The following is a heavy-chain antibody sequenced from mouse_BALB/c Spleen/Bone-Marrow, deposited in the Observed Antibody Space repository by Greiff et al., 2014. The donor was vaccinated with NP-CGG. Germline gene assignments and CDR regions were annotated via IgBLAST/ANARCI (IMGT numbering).Heavy chain of an antibody. D-gene: IGHD2-2*01. J-gene: IGHJ1*01. CDR2: INPDSSTI. V-gene: IGHV4-1*02. CDR1: GFDFSRYW. Sequence: EVKLMESGGGLVQPGGSLKLSCAASGFDFSRYWMSWVRQAPGKGLEWIGEINPDSSTINYTPSLKDKFIISRDNAKNTLYLQVSKVRSEDTALYYCALLGYYGYFYVWGAGTTVTVSS. CDR3: ALLGYYGYFYV.